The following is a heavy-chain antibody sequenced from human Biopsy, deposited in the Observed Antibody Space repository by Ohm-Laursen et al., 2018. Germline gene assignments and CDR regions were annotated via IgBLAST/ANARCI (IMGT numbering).Heavy chain of an antibody. J-gene: IGHJ5*02. V-gene: IGHV4-34*01. D-gene: IGHD1-14*01. CDR1: GESFNGYY. CDR3: ARDRDRRGWFDP. Sequence: SDTLSLTCAVYGESFNGYYWSWIRQTPGKGLEWIGEINHSGRTNYNPSPKSRVTMSVDTSKNKFSLRVSSVTAADTAVYYCARDRDRRGWFDPWGQGTLVTVSS. CDR2: INHSGRT.